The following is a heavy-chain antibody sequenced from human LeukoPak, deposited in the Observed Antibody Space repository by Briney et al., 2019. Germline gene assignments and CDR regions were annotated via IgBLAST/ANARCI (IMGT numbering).Heavy chain of an antibody. CDR2: INPNSGGT. J-gene: IGHJ5*02. CDR1: GYTFTCYY. V-gene: IGHV1-2*02. Sequence: GASVKVSCKASGYTFTCYYMHWVRQAPGRGLEWMGWINPNSGGTNYAQKFQGRVTMTRDTSISTAYMERSRLRSDDTAVYYCARVGYDYVWGSYRYYNWFDPWGQGTLVTVSS. CDR3: ARVGYDYVWGSYRYYNWFDP. D-gene: IGHD3-16*02.